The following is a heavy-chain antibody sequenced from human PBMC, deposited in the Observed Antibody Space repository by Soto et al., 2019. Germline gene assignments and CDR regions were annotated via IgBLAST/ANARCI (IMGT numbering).Heavy chain of an antibody. CDR2: IYYSGST. CDR1: GGSISSSSYY. D-gene: IGHD4-17*01. J-gene: IGHJ3*02. Sequence: QLQLQESGPGLVKPSETLSLTCTVSGGSISSSSYYWGWIRQPPGKGLEWIGSIYYSGSTYYNPSLKSRVTISVDTSKNQFSLKLSSVTAADTAVYYCARHPAPFYGDYGNDAFDIWGQGTMVTVSS. V-gene: IGHV4-39*01. CDR3: ARHPAPFYGDYGNDAFDI.